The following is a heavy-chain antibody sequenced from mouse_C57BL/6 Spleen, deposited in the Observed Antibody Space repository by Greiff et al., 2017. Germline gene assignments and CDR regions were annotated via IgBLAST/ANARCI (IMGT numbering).Heavy chain of an antibody. Sequence: EVKLQESGPGLVKPSQSLSLTCSVTGYSITSGYYWNWIRQFPGNKLEWMGYISYDGSNNYNPSLKNRISITRDTSKNQFFLKLNSVTTEDTATYYCAREDYGSSPYWGQGTTLTVSS. J-gene: IGHJ2*01. CDR1: GYSITSGYY. CDR2: ISYDGSN. D-gene: IGHD1-1*01. V-gene: IGHV3-6*01. CDR3: AREDYGSSPY.